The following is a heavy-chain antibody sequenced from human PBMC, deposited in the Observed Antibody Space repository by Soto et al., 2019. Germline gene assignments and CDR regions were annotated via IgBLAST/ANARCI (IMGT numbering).Heavy chain of an antibody. CDR1: GFTFSSYS. CDR3: ASDRGSGSSGFDN. V-gene: IGHV3-21*01. J-gene: IGHJ4*02. D-gene: IGHD1-26*01. Sequence: GGSLRLSCAASGFTFSSYSMNWVRQAPGKGLEWSSSISSSSSYIYYADSVKGRFTISRDNANNSLYLQMNSLRAEDTAVYYCASDRGSGSSGFDNWGQGPLVTVSS. CDR2: ISSSSSYI.